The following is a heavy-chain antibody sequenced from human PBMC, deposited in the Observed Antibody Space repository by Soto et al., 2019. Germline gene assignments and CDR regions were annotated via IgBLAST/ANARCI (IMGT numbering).Heavy chain of an antibody. V-gene: IGHV4-4*02. Sequence: SETLSLTCAVSGGSISSSNWWSWVRQTPGKGLEWIGEIYHSGSTNYNPSLKSRVTISVDKSKNQFSLKLSSVTAADTAVYYCAREFLYYYDSSGYFGWFDPWGQGTLVTVSS. D-gene: IGHD3-22*01. CDR2: IYHSGST. J-gene: IGHJ5*02. CDR3: AREFLYYYDSSGYFGWFDP. CDR1: GGSISSSNW.